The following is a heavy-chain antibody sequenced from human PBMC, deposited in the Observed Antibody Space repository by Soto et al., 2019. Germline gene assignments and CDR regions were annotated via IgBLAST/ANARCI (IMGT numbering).Heavy chain of an antibody. CDR3: ARGPDAQWLEGAYFDY. CDR1: GYTFTSYD. D-gene: IGHD6-19*01. CDR2: MNPNSGNT. J-gene: IGHJ4*02. Sequence: QVQLVQSGAEVKKPGASVKVSCKASGYTFTSYDINWVRQATGQGLEWMGWMNPNSGNTGYAQKFQGRVTMTRNTSISTAYMELSRLRSEDTAVYYCARGPDAQWLEGAYFDYWGQGPLVTVSS. V-gene: IGHV1-8*01.